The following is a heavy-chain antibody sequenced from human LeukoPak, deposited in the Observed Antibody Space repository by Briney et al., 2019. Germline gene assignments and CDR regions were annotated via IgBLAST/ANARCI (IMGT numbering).Heavy chain of an antibody. D-gene: IGHD6-19*01. J-gene: IGHJ6*02. V-gene: IGHV4-34*01. CDR2: INHSGST. CDR1: GGSFSGYY. CDR3: ARGQWLAHYYYYYGMDV. Sequence: PSETLSLTCAVYGGSFSGYYWSWIRQPPGKGLGWIGEINHSGSTNYNPSLKSRVTISVDTSKNQFSLKLSSVTAADTAVYYCARGQWLAHYYYYYGMDVWGQGTTVTVSS.